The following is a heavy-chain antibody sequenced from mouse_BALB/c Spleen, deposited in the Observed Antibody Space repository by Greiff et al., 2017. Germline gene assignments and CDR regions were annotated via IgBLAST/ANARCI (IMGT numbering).Heavy chain of an antibody. V-gene: IGHV1-5*01. CDR1: GYTFTSYW. D-gene: IGHD1-2*01. Sequence: VQLQQSGTVLARPGASVKMSCKASGYTFTSYWMHWVKQRPGQGLEWIGAIYPGNSDTSYNQKFKGKAKLTAVTSTSTAYMELSSLTNEDSAVYYCTVGDGYVFHWYGGVWGAGTTVTVSS. CDR2: IYPGNSDT. CDR3: TVGDGYVFHWYGGV. J-gene: IGHJ1*01.